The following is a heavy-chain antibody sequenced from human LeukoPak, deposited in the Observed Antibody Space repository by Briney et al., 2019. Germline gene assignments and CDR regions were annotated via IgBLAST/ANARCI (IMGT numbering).Heavy chain of an antibody. V-gene: IGHV3-30-3*01. J-gene: IGHJ4*02. CDR2: ISYDGSNK. Sequence: GRSLRLSCAASGFTFSSYAMHWVRQAPGKGLEWVAVISYDGSNKYYADSVKGRFTISRDNSKNTLYLQMNSLRAEDTAVYYCARDRGYYFDYWGQGTLVTISS. CDR1: GFTFSSYA. CDR3: ARDRGYYFDY.